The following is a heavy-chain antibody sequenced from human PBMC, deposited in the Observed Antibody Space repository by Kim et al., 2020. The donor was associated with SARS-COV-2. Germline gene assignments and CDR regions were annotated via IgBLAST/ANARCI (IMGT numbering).Heavy chain of an antibody. V-gene: IGHV3-7*04. J-gene: IGHJ4*02. CDR2: INQYGSEE. CDR3: GRGQWLAG. Sequence: GGSLRLSCATSGFIFTIYWMSWVRQTPGKGLEWVANINQYGSEEYYVDSVKGRFAISRDNAKNSVYLQMNSLTPEDTAVYFCGRGQWLAGGGQGTLVTVSS. CDR1: GFIFTIYW. D-gene: IGHD6-19*01.